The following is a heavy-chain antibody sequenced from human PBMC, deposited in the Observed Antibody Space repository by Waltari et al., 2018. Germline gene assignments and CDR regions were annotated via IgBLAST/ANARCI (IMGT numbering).Heavy chain of an antibody. CDR3: AGGGGSYFPFDY. Sequence: QVQLVQSGAEVKKPGSSVKVSCKASGGTFSSYTISWVRQAPGQGLEWMGRIIPSLGIANYAQKFQGRVTITADKSTSTAYRELSSLRSEDTAVYYCAGGGGSYFPFDYWGQGTLVTVSS. V-gene: IGHV1-69*02. J-gene: IGHJ4*02. CDR1: GGTFSSYT. CDR2: IIPSLGIA. D-gene: IGHD1-26*01.